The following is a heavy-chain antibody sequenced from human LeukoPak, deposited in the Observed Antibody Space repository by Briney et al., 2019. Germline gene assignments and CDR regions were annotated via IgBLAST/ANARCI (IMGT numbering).Heavy chain of an antibody. Sequence: SQTLSLTCAISGDSVSSNSAAWNWIRQSPSRGLEWLGRTYYRSKWYNDYAVSVKSRITINPDTSKNQFSLQLNSVTPEDTAVYYCARGPLYCSGGSCYWDYWGKGTLVTVSS. CDR3: ARGPLYCSGGSCYWDY. V-gene: IGHV6-1*01. CDR1: GDSVSSNSAA. D-gene: IGHD2-15*01. J-gene: IGHJ4*02. CDR2: TYYRSKWYN.